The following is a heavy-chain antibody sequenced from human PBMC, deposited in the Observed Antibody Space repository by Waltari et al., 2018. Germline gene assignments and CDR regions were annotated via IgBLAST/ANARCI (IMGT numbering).Heavy chain of an antibody. J-gene: IGHJ1*01. CDR1: GGTFSSYA. CDR2: IIPIFGTA. CDR3: ARGRDIVVVVAEDGHFQH. Sequence: QVQLVQSGAEVQKPGSSVKVSCKASGGTFSSYAISWVRQAPGHGLEWMGGIIPIFGTANYAQKFQGRVTITADESTSTAYMELSSLRSEDTAVYYCARGRDIVVVVAEDGHFQHWGQGTLVTVSS. V-gene: IGHV1-69*13. D-gene: IGHD2-15*01.